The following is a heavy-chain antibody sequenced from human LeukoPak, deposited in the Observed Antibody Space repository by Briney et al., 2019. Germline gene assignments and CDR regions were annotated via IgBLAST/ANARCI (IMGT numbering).Heavy chain of an antibody. CDR2: INPKSGRT. Sequence: ASVKVSCKTYGYSLTDYYIHWVRQAPGQGLEWMGWINPKSGRTSSARKFQDRVTMTRHPSISTVYMDMAWLTSDDTAIYFCARADFVDAGPYLIGPWGQGTLVTVSS. J-gene: IGHJ5*02. CDR3: ARADFVDAGPYLIGP. V-gene: IGHV1-2*02. CDR1: GYSLTDYY. D-gene: IGHD3-3*01.